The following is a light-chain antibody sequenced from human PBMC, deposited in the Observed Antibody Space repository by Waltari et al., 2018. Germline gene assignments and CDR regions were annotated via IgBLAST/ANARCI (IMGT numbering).Light chain of an antibody. Sequence: EILMTQSPATVSVSPGEGATLSCRASQSVNSNLAWYQQKPGQAPRLLIYGASTRATGIPARLSASGSGTEFTLTISSLQSEDFAVYYCQQYNNWWTFGQGTKVEIK. J-gene: IGKJ1*01. V-gene: IGKV3-15*01. CDR2: GAS. CDR1: QSVNSN. CDR3: QQYNNWWT.